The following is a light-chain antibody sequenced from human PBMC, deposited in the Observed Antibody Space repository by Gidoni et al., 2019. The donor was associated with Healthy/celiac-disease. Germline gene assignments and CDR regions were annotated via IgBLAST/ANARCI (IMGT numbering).Light chain of an antibody. CDR1: QSVSCSY. CDR2: GAS. V-gene: IGKV3-20*01. Sequence: ETVLTQSPGTLSMSPGKRATISCRASQSVSCSYLAWYHQKPGQAPRLLIYGASSRATGIPDRFSGSGSWTDFTLTISRLEPEDFAVYYCQQYSSSRAFXXXTKVEIK. CDR3: QQYSSSRA. J-gene: IGKJ1*01.